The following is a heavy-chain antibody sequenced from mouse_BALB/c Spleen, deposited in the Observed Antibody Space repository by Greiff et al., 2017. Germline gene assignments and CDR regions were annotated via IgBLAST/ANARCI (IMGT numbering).Heavy chain of an antibody. CDR2: ISSGGST. D-gene: IGHD4-1*01. V-gene: IGHV5-6-5*01. CDR1: GFTFSSYA. CDR3: ARGKDWDVSFAY. Sequence: EVKVVESGGGLVKPGGSLKLSCAASGFTFSSYAMSWVRQTPEKRLEWVASISSGGSTYYPDSVKGRFTISRDNARNILYLQMSSLRSEDTAMYYCARGKDWDVSFAYWGQGTLVTVSA. J-gene: IGHJ3*01.